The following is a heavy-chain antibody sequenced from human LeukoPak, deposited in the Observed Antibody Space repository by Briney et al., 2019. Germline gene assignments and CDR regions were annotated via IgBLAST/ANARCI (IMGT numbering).Heavy chain of an antibody. CDR1: GFTFNNYA. CDR3: AKGIDSTGYYPFDY. CDR2: ISESGGET. V-gene: IGHV3-23*01. Sequence: PGGSLTLSCVASGFTFNNYAMSWVRQAPGKGLEWVSAISESGGETYHADSVKGRFTISRDTSKSTLYLQLNSLRAEDTAIYYCAKGIDSTGYYPFDYWGQGTVVTVSS. D-gene: IGHD3-22*01. J-gene: IGHJ4*02.